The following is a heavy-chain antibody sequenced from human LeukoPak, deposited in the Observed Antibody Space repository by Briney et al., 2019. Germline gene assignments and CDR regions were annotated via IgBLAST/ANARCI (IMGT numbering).Heavy chain of an antibody. J-gene: IGHJ4*02. CDR3: ARQPTYSSGWIFDY. D-gene: IGHD6-19*01. Sequence: SETLSLTCTVSGGSISSSSYYWGWIRQPPGKGLEWIGSIYYSGSTYYNPSLKSRVTISVDTSKNQFSLKLSSVTAADTAVYYCARQPTYSSGWIFDYWGQGTLVTVSS. CDR1: GGSISSSSYY. V-gene: IGHV4-39*07. CDR2: IYYSGST.